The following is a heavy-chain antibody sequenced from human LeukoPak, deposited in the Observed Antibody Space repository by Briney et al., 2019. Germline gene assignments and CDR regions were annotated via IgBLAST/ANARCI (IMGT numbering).Heavy chain of an antibody. V-gene: IGHV1-69*01. CDR3: AGPRRSGWYYFDY. CDR2: IIPIFGTA. CDR1: GGTFSSYA. Sequence: SVQVSCKASGGTFSSYAISWVRQAPGQGLEWMGGIIPIFGTANYAQKFQGRVTITADESTSTAYMELSSLRSEDTAVYYCAGPRRSGWYYFDYWGQGTLVTVSS. D-gene: IGHD6-19*01. J-gene: IGHJ4*02.